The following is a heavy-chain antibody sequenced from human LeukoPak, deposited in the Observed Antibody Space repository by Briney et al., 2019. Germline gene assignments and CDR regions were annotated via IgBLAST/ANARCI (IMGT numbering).Heavy chain of an antibody. J-gene: IGHJ5*02. CDR1: GYTFTSYD. V-gene: IGHV1-8*01. CDR3: AGGQWLVTGYWFDP. Sequence: ASVKVSCKASGYTFTSYDINWVRQATGQGLEWMGWMNPNSGNTGYAQKFQGRVTMTRNTSISTAYMELSSLRSEDTAVYYCAGGQWLVTGYWFDPWGQGTLVTVSS. CDR2: MNPNSGNT. D-gene: IGHD6-19*01.